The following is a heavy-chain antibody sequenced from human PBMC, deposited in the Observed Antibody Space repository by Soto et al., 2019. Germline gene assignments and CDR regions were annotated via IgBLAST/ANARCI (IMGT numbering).Heavy chain of an antibody. V-gene: IGHV4-30-4*01. D-gene: IGHD4-17*01. J-gene: IGHJ4*02. CDR3: ARYYGGKVLDY. Sequence: SETLSLTCTVSGGSISSGDYYWNWIRQPPGKGLEWIGYIYYSGSTYYNPSLKSRVTISVDTSKNQLSLKLSSVTAADTAVYYCARYYGGKVLDYWGQGTLVTVSS. CDR1: GGSISSGDYY. CDR2: IYYSGST.